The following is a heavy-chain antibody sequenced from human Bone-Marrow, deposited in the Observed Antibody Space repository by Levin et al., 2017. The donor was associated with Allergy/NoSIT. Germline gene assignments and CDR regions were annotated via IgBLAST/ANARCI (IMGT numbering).Heavy chain of an antibody. CDR2: ITEDGGT. Sequence: GGSLRLSCVASGFTSNIYVMRWVRLAPGKGLEWVSSITEDGGTYYGDSVKGRFTITRDNSKNTLYLQITSLRAEDTAVYYCARSMTPTTRFGMGGWGTGTPVSVPS. V-gene: IGHV3-23*01. D-gene: IGHD4-11*01. CDR3: ARSMTPTTRFGMGG. CDR1: GFTSNIYV. J-gene: IGHJ6*03.